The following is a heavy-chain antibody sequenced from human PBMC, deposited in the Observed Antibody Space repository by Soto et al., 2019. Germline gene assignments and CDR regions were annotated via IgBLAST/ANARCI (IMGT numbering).Heavy chain of an antibody. Sequence: QVQLQESGPGLVKPSQTLSLTCTVSGGSISSGDYYWSWIRQPPGKGLEWIGYIYYSGSTYYNPSLKGRVTISVDPSKNQFSLKLSSVTAADTAVYYCARCGWGLPYFDYWGQGTLVTVSS. V-gene: IGHV4-30-4*01. J-gene: IGHJ4*02. CDR3: ARCGWGLPYFDY. CDR2: IYYSGST. D-gene: IGHD1-26*01. CDR1: GGSISSGDYY.